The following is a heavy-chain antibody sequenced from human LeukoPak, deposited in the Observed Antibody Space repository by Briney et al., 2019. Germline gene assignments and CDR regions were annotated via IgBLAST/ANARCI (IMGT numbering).Heavy chain of an antibody. J-gene: IGHJ6*02. Sequence: GGSLRLSCTASGFTFSSYSMNWVRQAPGKGLEWVSSISSSSSYIYYADSVRGRFTISRDNAKNSLYLQMNSLRAEDTAVYYCARNYQLEDMDVWGQGTTVTVSS. CDR1: GFTFSSYS. CDR3: ARNYQLEDMDV. V-gene: IGHV3-21*01. CDR2: ISSSSSYI. D-gene: IGHD2-2*01.